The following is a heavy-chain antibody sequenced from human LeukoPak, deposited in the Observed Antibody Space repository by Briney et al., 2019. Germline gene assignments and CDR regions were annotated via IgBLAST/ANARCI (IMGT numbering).Heavy chain of an antibody. J-gene: IGHJ4*02. CDR1: GGFISSYY. Sequence: SETLSLTCTVSGGFISSYYWSWIRQPPGKGLEWIGYIYYSGSTNYNPSLKSRVTISVDTSKNQFSLKLSSVTAADTAVYYCARDSYEKVLWGQGTLVTVSS. V-gene: IGHV4-59*01. D-gene: IGHD3-16*01. CDR2: IYYSGST. CDR3: ARDSYEKVL.